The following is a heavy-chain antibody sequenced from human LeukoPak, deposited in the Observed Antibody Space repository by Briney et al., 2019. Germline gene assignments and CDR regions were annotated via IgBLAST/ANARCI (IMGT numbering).Heavy chain of an antibody. CDR3: ARVGYITMIVDY. J-gene: IGHJ4*02. CDR2: INHSGST. CDR1: GGSFSGYY. Sequence: PSETLSLTCAVYGGSFSGYYWSWIRQPPGKGLEWIGEINHSGSTNYNPSLKSRVTISVDTSKNQFSLKLSSVTAADTAVYYCARVGYITMIVDYWGQGTLVTVSS. V-gene: IGHV4-34*01. D-gene: IGHD3-22*01.